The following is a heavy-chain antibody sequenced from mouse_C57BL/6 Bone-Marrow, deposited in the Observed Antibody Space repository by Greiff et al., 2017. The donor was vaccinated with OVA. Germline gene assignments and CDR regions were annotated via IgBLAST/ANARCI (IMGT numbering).Heavy chain of an antibody. CDR3: ARDRVYDYGSSHWYFDV. CDR1: GFTFSSYA. J-gene: IGHJ1*03. CDR2: ISDGGSYT. Sequence: EVMLVVSGGGLVKPGGSLKLTCAASGFTFSSYAMSWVRQTPEKRLEWVATISDGGSYTYYPDIVKGRFTISRDNAKNNLYLQMSHLKSEDTAMYYCARDRVYDYGSSHWYFDVWGTGTTVTVSS. V-gene: IGHV5-4*01. D-gene: IGHD1-1*01.